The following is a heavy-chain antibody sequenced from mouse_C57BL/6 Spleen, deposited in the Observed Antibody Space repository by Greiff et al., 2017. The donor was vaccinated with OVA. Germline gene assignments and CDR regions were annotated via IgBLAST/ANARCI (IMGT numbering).Heavy chain of an antibody. CDR2: INPNNGGT. CDR3: ARSIYYDYDSAMDY. D-gene: IGHD2-4*01. J-gene: IGHJ4*01. V-gene: IGHV1-26*01. Sequence: EVQLQQSGPELVKPGASVKISCKASGYTFTDYYMNWVKQSHGKSLEWIGDINPNNGGTSYNQKFKGKATLTVDKSSSTAYMELRSLTSEDSAVYYCARSIYYDYDSAMDYWGQGTSVTVSS. CDR1: GYTFTDYY.